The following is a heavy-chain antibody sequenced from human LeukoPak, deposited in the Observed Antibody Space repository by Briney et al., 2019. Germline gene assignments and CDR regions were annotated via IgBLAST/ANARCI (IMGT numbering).Heavy chain of an antibody. CDR1: GFTFINYA. J-gene: IGHJ2*01. CDR3: AKGGHLSFFDV. V-gene: IGHV3-23*01. Sequence: PGGSLRLSCAASGFTFINYAMTWVRQAPGKGLEWVSTISGGNGGSTFYADSVKGRFTISRDNSKNTHYLQMNSLRLEDTALYYCAKGGHLSFFDVWGRGTLVTVSS. CDR2: ISGGNGGST.